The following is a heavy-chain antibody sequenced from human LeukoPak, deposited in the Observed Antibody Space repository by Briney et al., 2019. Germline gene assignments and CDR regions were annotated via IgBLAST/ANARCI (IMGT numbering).Heavy chain of an antibody. CDR3: ASGQGPYGDYMSWFDP. CDR1: GGSISSGGYY. J-gene: IGHJ5*02. Sequence: SETLSLTCTVSGGSISSGGYYWSWIRQPPGKGLEWIGEINHSGSTNYNPSLKSRVTISVDTSKNQFSLKLSSVTAADTAVYYCASGQGPYGDYMSWFDPWGQGTLVTVSS. D-gene: IGHD4-17*01. V-gene: IGHV4-39*07. CDR2: INHSGST.